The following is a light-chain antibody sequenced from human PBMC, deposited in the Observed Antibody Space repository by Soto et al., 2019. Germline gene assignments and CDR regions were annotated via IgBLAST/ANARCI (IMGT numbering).Light chain of an antibody. V-gene: IGKV3-11*01. CDR3: QQRGNWPLT. CDR1: QSVSSY. J-gene: IGKJ1*01. CDR2: DAS. Sequence: EIVLTQSPATLSLSPGVRATLSCRASQSVSSYFAWYQQKPGQAPRLLIYDASNRATGIPARFSGSGSGTDFTLTISSLEPEDFAVYYCQQRGNWPLTFGQGTKVEIK.